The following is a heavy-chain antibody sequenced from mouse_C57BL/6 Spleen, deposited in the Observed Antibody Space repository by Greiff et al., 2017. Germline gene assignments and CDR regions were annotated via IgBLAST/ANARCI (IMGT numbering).Heavy chain of an antibody. CDR3: ARSGYPYAMDY. CDR1: GYSFTGYF. D-gene: IGHD3-1*01. V-gene: IGHV1-20*01. Sequence: EVQRVESGPELVKPGDSVKISCKASGYSFTGYFMNWVMQSHGKSLEWIGRINPYNGDTFYNQKFKGKATLTVDKSSSTAHMELRSLTSEDSAVYYCARSGYPYAMDYWGQGTSVTVSS. J-gene: IGHJ4*01. CDR2: INPYNGDT.